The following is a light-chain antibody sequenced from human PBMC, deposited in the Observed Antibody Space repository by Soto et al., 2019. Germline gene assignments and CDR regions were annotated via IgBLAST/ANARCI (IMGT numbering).Light chain of an antibody. CDR3: QQHENWRLT. V-gene: IGKV3-15*01. CDR2: GAS. J-gene: IGKJ4*01. CDR1: ESVSS. Sequence: EIVMSQSPATLSVSPGERATLSCRASESVSSLAWYQQKPGQAPRLLIYGASTRATGIPARFSGSGSGTEFTLTISSLQSEDFAVYYCQQHENWRLTFGGGT.